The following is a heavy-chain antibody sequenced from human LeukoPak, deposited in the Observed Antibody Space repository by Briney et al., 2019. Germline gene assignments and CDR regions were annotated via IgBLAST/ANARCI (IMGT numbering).Heavy chain of an antibody. CDR1: GGSISSSSYY. CDR2: IYYSGST. D-gene: IGHD3-22*01. V-gene: IGHV4-39*01. J-gene: IGHJ4*02. Sequence: PSETLSLTCTVSGGSISSSSYYWGWIRQPPGKGLEWLGSIYYSGSTYYNPSLKSQVTISVDTSKNQFSLKLSSVTAADTAVYYCARLRYYYDSSGYYADYWGQGTLVTVSS. CDR3: ARLRYYYDSSGYYADY.